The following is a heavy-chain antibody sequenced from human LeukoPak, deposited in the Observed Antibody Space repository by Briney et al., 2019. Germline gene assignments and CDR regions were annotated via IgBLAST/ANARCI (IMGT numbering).Heavy chain of an antibody. Sequence: PSETLSLTCTVSGGSISSGSYYWSWIRQPAGKGLEWIGRIYTSGSTNYNPSLKSRVTISVDTSKNQFSLKLSSVTAADTAVYYCARVHPYYDILTGYLDKLAFDIWGQGTMVTVSS. J-gene: IGHJ3*02. CDR2: IYTSGST. CDR3: ARVHPYYDILTGYLDKLAFDI. V-gene: IGHV4-61*02. D-gene: IGHD3-9*01. CDR1: GGSISSGSYY.